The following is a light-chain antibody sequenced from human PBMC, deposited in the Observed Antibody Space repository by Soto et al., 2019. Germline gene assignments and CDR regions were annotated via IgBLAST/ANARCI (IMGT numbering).Light chain of an antibody. CDR1: QSIENY. J-gene: IGKJ1*01. CDR2: AAS. CDR3: QQTYSSPPWT. V-gene: IGKV1-39*01. Sequence: DIPMTQSPSSLSASVGDRVTITCRASQSIENYLNWYQQKPGKAPNLLIYAASRLQTGVPSRFSGGGSGTDFSLTIGSLQPEDFGTYYCQQTYSSPPWTFGQGTKVEIQ.